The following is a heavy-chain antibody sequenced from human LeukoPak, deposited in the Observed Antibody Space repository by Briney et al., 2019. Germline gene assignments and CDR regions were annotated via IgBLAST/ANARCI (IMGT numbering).Heavy chain of an antibody. CDR2: INHSGIT. Sequence: SETLSLTCAVYGGSFSGYYWSWIRQPPGKGLEWIGEINHSGITNCNPALQGRVTISVDTSKNEFSLKLSSVTAADTAVYYCARIIRSAHSNSWPTFDYWGQGSLVTVSS. CDR3: ARIIRSAHSNSWPTFDY. CDR1: GGSFSGYY. V-gene: IGHV4-34*01. D-gene: IGHD6-13*01. J-gene: IGHJ4*02.